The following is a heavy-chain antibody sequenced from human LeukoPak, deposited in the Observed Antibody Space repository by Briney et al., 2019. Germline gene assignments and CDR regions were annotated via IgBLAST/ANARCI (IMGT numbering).Heavy chain of an antibody. D-gene: IGHD3-3*01. Sequence: GGSLRLSCAASGFTFSSSWMAWVRQAPGRGLEWVASIDDTGTYYAASVKGRFDISRDISKNTVSLHLNNVRADDTGLYFCARESGSLTKVTYYGLDIWGPGTTVAVTS. J-gene: IGHJ6*02. CDR2: IDDTGT. CDR1: GFTFSSSW. CDR3: ARESGSLTKVTYYGLDI. V-gene: IGHV3-66*01.